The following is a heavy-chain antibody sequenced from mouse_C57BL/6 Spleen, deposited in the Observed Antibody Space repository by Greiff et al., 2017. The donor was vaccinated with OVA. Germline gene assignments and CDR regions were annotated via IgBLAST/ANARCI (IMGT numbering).Heavy chain of an antibody. CDR3: ARWGITTVVAHFDY. J-gene: IGHJ2*01. D-gene: IGHD1-1*01. Sequence: QVQLQQSGAELMKPGASVKLSCKATGYTFTGYWIEWVKQRPGHGLEWIGEILPGSGSTNYNEKFKGKATFTADTSSNTAYMQLSSLTPDDSAIYYCARWGITTVVAHFDYWGQGTTLTVSS. CDR1: GYTFTGYW. CDR2: ILPGSGST. V-gene: IGHV1-9*01.